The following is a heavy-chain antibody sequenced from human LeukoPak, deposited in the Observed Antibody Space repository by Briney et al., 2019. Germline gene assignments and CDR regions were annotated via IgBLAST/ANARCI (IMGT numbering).Heavy chain of an antibody. CDR1: GYTFTSYS. V-gene: IGHV1-18*01. D-gene: IGHD6-13*01. Sequence: ASVKVSCKASGYTFTSYSISWMRQAPGQGLELMGWISAYNGNTNYAQKLQGKVTMTTYTSTSTVYMALRSLRSADTAVYYCARVWRYSSSWYRDPDTFDYWGQGTLVTVSS. J-gene: IGHJ4*02. CDR2: ISAYNGNT. CDR3: ARVWRYSSSWYRDPDTFDY.